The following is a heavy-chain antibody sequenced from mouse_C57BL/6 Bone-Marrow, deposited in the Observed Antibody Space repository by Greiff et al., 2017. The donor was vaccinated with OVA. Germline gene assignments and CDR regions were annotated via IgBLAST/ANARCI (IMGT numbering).Heavy chain of an antibody. J-gene: IGHJ2*01. D-gene: IGHD1-1*01. V-gene: IGHV1-81*01. CDR1: GYTFTSYG. Sequence: LQESGAELARPGASVKLSCKASGYTFTSYGISWVKQRTGQGLEWIGEIYPRSGNTYYNEKFKGKATLTADKSSSTAYMELRSLTSEDSAVYFCARLYYYGSSYDYWGQGTTLTVSS. CDR2: IYPRSGNT. CDR3: ARLYYYGSSYDY.